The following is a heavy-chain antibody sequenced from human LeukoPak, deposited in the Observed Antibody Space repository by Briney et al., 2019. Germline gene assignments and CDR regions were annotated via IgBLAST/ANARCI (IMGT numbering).Heavy chain of an antibody. CDR1: GGSISDYY. CDR3: ARRQAVAGTFFDY. Sequence: SETLSLTCTVSGGSISDYYWSWIRQPPGKGLEWIGYIYYSGSTNYNPSLKSRVTISVDTSKNQFSLKLSSVTAADTAVYYCARRQAVAGTFFDYWAREPWSPSPQ. J-gene: IGHJ4*02. D-gene: IGHD6-19*01. V-gene: IGHV4-59*08. CDR2: IYYSGST.